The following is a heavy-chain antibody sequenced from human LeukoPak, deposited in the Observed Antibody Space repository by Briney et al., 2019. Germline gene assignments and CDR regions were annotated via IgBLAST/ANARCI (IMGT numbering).Heavy chain of an antibody. CDR1: GGSINSPDYY. Sequence: PSETLSLTCTVSGGSINSPDYYWTWIRQPPGKGLEWIGYIYYSGSTYYSPSLKSRVTISIDTSKNRFSLNLDSVTAADTAVYYCARKHRSTYYYADWGQGTLVTVSS. D-gene: IGHD1-14*01. J-gene: IGHJ4*02. CDR2: IYYSGST. CDR3: ARKHRSTYYYAD. V-gene: IGHV4-30-4*01.